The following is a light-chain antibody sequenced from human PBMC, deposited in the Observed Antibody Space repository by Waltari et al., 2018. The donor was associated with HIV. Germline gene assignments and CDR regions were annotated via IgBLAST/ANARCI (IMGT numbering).Light chain of an antibody. CDR2: GTS. J-gene: IGLJ3*02. CDR3: LLIYTDAPV. CDR1: TGAVTSGNS. Sequence: QTVVTQEPSLTVSPGGTVTLTCASSTGAVTSGNSANWFQQKAGQAPRALIYGTSNKHSWTPARFSCSLLGGKAARSLSGVQPEDEAEYYCLLIYTDAPVFGGGTKLTVL. V-gene: IGLV7-43*01.